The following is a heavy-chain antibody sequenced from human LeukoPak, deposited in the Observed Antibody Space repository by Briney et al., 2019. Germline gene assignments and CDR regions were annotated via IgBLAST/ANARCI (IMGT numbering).Heavy chain of an antibody. V-gene: IGHV1-2*06. Sequence: ASVKVSCKASGYTFTGYYMHWVRQAPGQGLEWMGRINPNSGGTNYAQKFQGKVTMTRDTSISTAYMELRSLRSDDTAVYYCARAVGGGYSSSYYYYYYMDVWGKGTTVTVSS. CDR3: ARAVGGGYSSSYYYYYYMDV. CDR1: GYTFTGYY. J-gene: IGHJ6*03. D-gene: IGHD6-13*01. CDR2: INPNSGGT.